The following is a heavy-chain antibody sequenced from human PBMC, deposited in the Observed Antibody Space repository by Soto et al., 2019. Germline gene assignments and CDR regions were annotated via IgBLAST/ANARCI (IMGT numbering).Heavy chain of an antibody. D-gene: IGHD3-3*01. CDR1: GFTVSSNY. CDR2: IYSGGST. V-gene: IGHV3-66*01. J-gene: IGHJ6*03. Sequence: GGSLRLSCAASGFTVSSNYMSWVRQAPGKGLEWVSVIYSGGSTYYADSVKGRFTISRDNSKNTLYLQMNSLRAEDTAVYYCARGHIQPYDFWSGDRSISYYMDVWGKGTTVTVSS. CDR3: ARGHIQPYDFWSGDRSISYYMDV.